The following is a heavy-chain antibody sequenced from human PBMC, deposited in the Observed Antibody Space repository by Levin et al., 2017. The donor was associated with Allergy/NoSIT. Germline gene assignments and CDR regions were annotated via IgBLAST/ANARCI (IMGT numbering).Heavy chain of an antibody. CDR2: IGTAGDT. CDR1: GFTFSSYD. D-gene: IGHD3-3*01. J-gene: IGHJ6*04. CDR3: ARDQGGPLWSGYPQRAPAGLDV. V-gene: IGHV3-13*01. Sequence: GESLKISCAASGFTFSSYDMHWVRQATGKGLEWVSAIGTAGDTYYPGSVKGRFTISRENAKNSLYLQMNSLRAGDTAVYYCARDQGGPLWSGYPQRAPAGLDVWGKGTTVTVSS.